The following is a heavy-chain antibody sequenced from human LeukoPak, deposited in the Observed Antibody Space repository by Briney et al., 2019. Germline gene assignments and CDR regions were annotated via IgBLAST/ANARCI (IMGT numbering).Heavy chain of an antibody. J-gene: IGHJ5*02. CDR3: TANWLDP. Sequence: GGSLRLSCAASGFTFSRYWMHWVRQAPGKGLVWVSRINSDASRTNYADSVKGRFTISRDNAKNTLYLHMNSLRAEGTAVYYCTANWLDPWGQGTLVTVSS. CDR2: INSDASRT. V-gene: IGHV3-74*01. CDR1: GFTFSRYW.